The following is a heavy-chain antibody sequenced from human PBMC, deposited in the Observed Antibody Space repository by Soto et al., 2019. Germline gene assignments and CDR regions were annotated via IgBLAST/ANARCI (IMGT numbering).Heavy chain of an antibody. CDR2: ISAYNGNT. CDR3: ARDRVRALGVVVAATMEGY. D-gene: IGHD2-15*01. CDR1: GYTFTSYG. J-gene: IGHJ4*02. V-gene: IGHV1-18*01. Sequence: ASVKVSCKASGYTFTSYGISWVRQAPGQGLEWMGWISAYNGNTNYAQKLQGRVTMTTDTSTSTAYMELRSLRSDDTAVYYCARDRVRALGVVVAATMEGYWGQGTLVTVSS.